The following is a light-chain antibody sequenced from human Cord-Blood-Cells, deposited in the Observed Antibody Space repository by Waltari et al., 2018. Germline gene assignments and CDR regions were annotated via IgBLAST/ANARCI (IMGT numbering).Light chain of an antibody. Sequence: SYEVTQPPSVSVSPGQTASITCSGDKLGDKYACWYQQKPGQSPVLVIYHDSKRPSGIPERFSGSNSGNTATLTISGTQAMDEADYYCQAWDSSTVVFGGGTKLTVL. CDR1: KLGDKY. CDR3: QAWDSSTVV. J-gene: IGLJ2*01. V-gene: IGLV3-1*01. CDR2: HDS.